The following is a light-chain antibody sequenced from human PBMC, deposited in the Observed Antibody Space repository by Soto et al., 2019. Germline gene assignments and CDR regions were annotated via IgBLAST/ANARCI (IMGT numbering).Light chain of an antibody. CDR3: QQYNNWYT. CDR1: QSIYSRY. Sequence: EIVLTQSPGTLSSSPGERATLSCRASQSIYSRYLAWYQQRPGQPPRLLIHGAFTRATGISDRFSGSGSGTEFTLTISSLQSEDFAVYYCQQYNNWYTFGQGTKLEIK. J-gene: IGKJ2*01. V-gene: IGKV3-20*01. CDR2: GAF.